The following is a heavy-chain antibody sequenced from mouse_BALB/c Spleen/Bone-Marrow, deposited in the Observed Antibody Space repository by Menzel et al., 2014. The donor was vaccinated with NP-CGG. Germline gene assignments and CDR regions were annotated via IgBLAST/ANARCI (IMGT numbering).Heavy chain of an antibody. CDR1: GYTLTSYW. CDR2: INPSTGYT. CDR3: ARRDYWYFDV. V-gene: IGHV1-7*01. J-gene: IGHJ1*01. Sequence: VQLQQSGAELAKPGASVKMSCKASGYTLTSYWMHWVKQRPGQGLEWIGYINPSTGYTEYNQKFKDKATLTADKSSSTAYMQLSSLTSEDSAVYYCARRDYWYFDVWGAGTTVTVSS.